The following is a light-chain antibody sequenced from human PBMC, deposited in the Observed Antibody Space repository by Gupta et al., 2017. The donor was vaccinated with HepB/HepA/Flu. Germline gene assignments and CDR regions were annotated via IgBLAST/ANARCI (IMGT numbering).Light chain of an antibody. J-gene: IGKJ1*01. CDR2: GAS. CDR3: EHEGSAPKT. CDR1: QSVSSSY. V-gene: IGKV3-20*01. Sequence: EIVLTQSPGTLSLSPGERAALSCRASQSVSSSYLAWYQQKPGQAPRLLIYGASVRSTGIPDRISGSRSGTELTLISSRREPPDFAVYYSEHEGSAPKTSGQATKVEIK.